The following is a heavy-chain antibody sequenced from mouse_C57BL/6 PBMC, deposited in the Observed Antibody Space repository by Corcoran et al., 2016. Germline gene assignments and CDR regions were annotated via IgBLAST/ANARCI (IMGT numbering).Heavy chain of an antibody. Sequence: QVQLQQYVAELMKPGASVKLSCKDTGYTFTGYWIEWVKQRPGHGLEWIGEILPGSGITNYNEKFKGKATFTADTSSNTAYMQLSSLTTEDSAIYYCARTGSSYLYYFDYWGQGTTLTVSS. J-gene: IGHJ2*01. CDR1: GYTFTGYW. D-gene: IGHD1-1*01. CDR3: ARTGSSYLYYFDY. CDR2: ILPGSGIT. V-gene: IGHV1-9*01.